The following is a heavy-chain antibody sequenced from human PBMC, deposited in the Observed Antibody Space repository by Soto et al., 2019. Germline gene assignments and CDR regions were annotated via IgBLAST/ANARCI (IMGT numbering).Heavy chain of an antibody. D-gene: IGHD2-2*01. Sequence: ASVKVSCKASGYTFTSYGISWVRQAPGQGLEWMGWISAYNGNTNYAQKLQGRVTMTTDASTSTAYMELSRLRSDDTAVYYCARAQLGYCSSTSCPGGAFDIWGQGTMVTVSS. V-gene: IGHV1-18*01. CDR1: GYTFTSYG. J-gene: IGHJ3*02. CDR2: ISAYNGNT. CDR3: ARAQLGYCSSTSCPGGAFDI.